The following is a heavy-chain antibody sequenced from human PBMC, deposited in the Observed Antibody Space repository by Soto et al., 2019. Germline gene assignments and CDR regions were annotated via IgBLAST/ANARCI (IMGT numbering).Heavy chain of an antibody. J-gene: IGHJ4*02. D-gene: IGHD4-17*01. CDR3: ANLAYGDFGIDY. V-gene: IGHV4-39*01. Sequence: SETLSLTCTVSGGSLSSSSYYWVWIRQPPGKGLEWIGNIYYSGSTYYNPSLKSRVTISVDTSKNQFSLRLSSVTAADTAVYDCANLAYGDFGIDYWGQGTLVTVSS. CDR2: IYYSGST. CDR1: GGSLSSSSYY.